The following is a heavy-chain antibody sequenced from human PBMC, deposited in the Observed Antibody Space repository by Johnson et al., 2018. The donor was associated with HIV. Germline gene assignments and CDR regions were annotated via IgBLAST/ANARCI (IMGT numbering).Heavy chain of an antibody. CDR2: IWYDGSNK. D-gene: IGHD6-6*01. CDR1: GFTFSSYG. Sequence: QMQLVESGGGVVQPGRSLRLSCAASGFTFSSYGMHWVRQAPGTGLEWVAVIWYDGSNKYYADSVKGQLTISRDNSKNTLDLQMNSLGAEGTAVYYCANGGAARPGAFEIWGQGTMVTVSS. V-gene: IGHV3-33*06. CDR3: ANGGAARPGAFEI. J-gene: IGHJ3*02.